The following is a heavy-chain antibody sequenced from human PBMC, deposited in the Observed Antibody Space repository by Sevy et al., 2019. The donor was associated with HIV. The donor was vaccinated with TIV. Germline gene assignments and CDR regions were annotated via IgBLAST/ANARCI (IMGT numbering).Heavy chain of an antibody. D-gene: IGHD2-15*01. Sequence: GGSLRLSCAAFGFTFTNAWMRWVRQAPGKGLEWVGRIKSKTDGGTTDYAAPVKGRFTISRDDSKNTLYLHMSSLKTEDTAVYYCTLEGLYRSGGSCYSEGFDSWGQGTLVTVSS. CDR3: TLEGLYRSGGSCYSEGFDS. V-gene: IGHV3-15*01. CDR2: IKSKTDGGTT. CDR1: GFTFTNAW. J-gene: IGHJ4*02.